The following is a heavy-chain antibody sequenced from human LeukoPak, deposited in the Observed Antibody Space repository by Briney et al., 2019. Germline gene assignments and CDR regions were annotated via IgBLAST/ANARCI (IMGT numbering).Heavy chain of an antibody. D-gene: IGHD3-22*01. CDR2: ISYDGSNK. J-gene: IGHJ3*02. Sequence: GGSLRLSCAASGFTFSSYAMHWVRQAPGKGLEWVAVISYDGSNKYYADSVKGRFTISRDNSKNTLYLQMNSLRAEDTAVYYCARGGYYHGWGAFDIWGQGTMVTVSS. CDR3: ARGGYYHGWGAFDI. CDR1: GFTFSSYA. V-gene: IGHV3-30-3*01.